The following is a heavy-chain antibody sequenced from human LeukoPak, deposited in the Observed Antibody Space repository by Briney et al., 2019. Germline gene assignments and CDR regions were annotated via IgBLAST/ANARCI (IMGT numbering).Heavy chain of an antibody. CDR1: GFTVSSNY. V-gene: IGHV3-53*01. D-gene: IGHD3-22*01. CDR3: ARDPDYYDSTEN. CDR2: IYSGGST. J-gene: IGHJ4*02. Sequence: GGSLRLSCAASGFTVSSNYMSWVRQAPGKGLEWVSVIYSGGSTYYADSVKGRFTISRDNSKNTLYLQMNSLRAEDTAVYYCARDPDYYDSTENWGQRTLVTVSS.